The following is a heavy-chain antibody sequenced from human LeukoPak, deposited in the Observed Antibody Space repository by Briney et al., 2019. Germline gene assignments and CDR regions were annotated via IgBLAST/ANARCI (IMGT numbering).Heavy chain of an antibody. CDR2: ISSSSSYT. CDR3: ARSYGYGDYGFTWFDP. J-gene: IGHJ5*02. V-gene: IGHV3-11*06. Sequence: GGSLRLSCAASGFTFSDYYMSWIRQAPGKGLEWVSYISSSSSYTNYADSVKGRFTISRDNAKNSLYLQMNSLRAGDTAVYYCARSYGYGDYGFTWFDPWGQGTLVTVSS. D-gene: IGHD4-17*01. CDR1: GFTFSDYY.